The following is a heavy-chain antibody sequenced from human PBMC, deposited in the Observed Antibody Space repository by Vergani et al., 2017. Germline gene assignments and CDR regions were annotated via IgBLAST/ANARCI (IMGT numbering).Heavy chain of an antibody. V-gene: IGHV3-73*02. CDR1: GFTFSGSA. Sequence: EVQLVESGGGLVQPGGSLKLSCAASGFTFSGSAMHWVRQASGKGLEWVGHIRSKANSYATAYAASVKGRFTISRDDSKNTAYLQMNSLKTEDTAVYYCTRYGSGSDNEYYYYYYMDVWGKGTTVTVS. CDR3: TRYGSGSDNEYYYYYYMDV. J-gene: IGHJ6*03. CDR2: IRSKANSYAT. D-gene: IGHD3-10*01.